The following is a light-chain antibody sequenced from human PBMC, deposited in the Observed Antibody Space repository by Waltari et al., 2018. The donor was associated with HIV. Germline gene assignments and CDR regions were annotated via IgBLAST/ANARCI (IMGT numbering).Light chain of an antibody. CDR1: SRNIASHY. V-gene: IGLV6-57*01. J-gene: IGLJ3*02. CDR3: LYFDGYSGV. CDR2: EDN. Sequence: NSMLTQPHSLSESPGNTVTTSCTRSSRNIASHYVQWYQQRPGSTPTTVIYEDNQGPSRIPLRFSGSSDNSSIPASLTISGPRTEDEADYNCLYFDGYSGVFGGGTKMNV.